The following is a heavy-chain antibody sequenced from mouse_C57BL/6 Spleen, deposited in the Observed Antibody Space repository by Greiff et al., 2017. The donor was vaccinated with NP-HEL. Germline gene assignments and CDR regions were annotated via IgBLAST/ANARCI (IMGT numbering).Heavy chain of an antibody. CDR2: ISDGGSYT. J-gene: IGHJ3*01. Sequence: EVQLQESGGGLVKPGGSLKLSCAASGFTFSSYAMSWVRQTPEKRLEWVATISDGGSYTYYPDNVKGRFTISRDNAKNNLYLQMSHLKSEDTAMYYCARDLGAWFAYWGQGTLVTVSA. V-gene: IGHV5-4*01. CDR1: GFTFSSYA. D-gene: IGHD4-1*01. CDR3: ARDLGAWFAY.